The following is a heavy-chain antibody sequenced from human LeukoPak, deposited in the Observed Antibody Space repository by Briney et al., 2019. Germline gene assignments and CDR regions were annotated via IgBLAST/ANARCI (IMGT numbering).Heavy chain of an antibody. CDR2: IYSAGNT. V-gene: IGHV3-53*01. CDR1: GFTVSSNY. J-gene: IGHJ4*02. D-gene: IGHD3-10*01. Sequence: GGSLRLSCAASGFTVSSNYMSWVRQAPGKGLEWVSVIYSAGNTYYADSVKGRFTISRDNSKNTLYLQVNSLRAEDTAVYYCAKDALRAVPYYFDYWGQGTLVTVSS. CDR3: AKDALRAVPYYFDY.